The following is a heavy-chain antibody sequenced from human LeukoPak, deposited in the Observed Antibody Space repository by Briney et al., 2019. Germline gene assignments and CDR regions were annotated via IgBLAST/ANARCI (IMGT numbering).Heavy chain of an antibody. CDR3: VRRGGSNGWGDFDI. Sequence: QPGRSLRLSCAASGFTFSNYAMHWVRQAPGKGLEWVAVIWYDGSPKYYPDSVKGRFTISRDNSKNTVHLQTNSLTREDTAVYYCVRRGGSNGWGDFDIWGQGTMVTVSS. V-gene: IGHV3-33*01. J-gene: IGHJ3*02. CDR2: IWYDGSPK. CDR1: GFTFSNYA. D-gene: IGHD6-19*01.